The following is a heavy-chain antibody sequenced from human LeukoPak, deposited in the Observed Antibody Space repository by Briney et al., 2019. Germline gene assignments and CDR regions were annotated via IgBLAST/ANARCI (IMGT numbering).Heavy chain of an antibody. Sequence: GGSLRLSCAASGFTFSSYWMHWVRQAPGKGLVWVSRINSDGSSTSYADSVKGRFTISRDNAKNTLYLQMNSLRAEDTAVYYCARDRYCSSTSCPKPGISGYFDYWGQGTLVTVSS. V-gene: IGHV3-74*01. CDR3: ARDRYCSSTSCPKPGISGYFDY. J-gene: IGHJ4*02. CDR1: GFTFSSYW. D-gene: IGHD2-2*01. CDR2: INSDGSST.